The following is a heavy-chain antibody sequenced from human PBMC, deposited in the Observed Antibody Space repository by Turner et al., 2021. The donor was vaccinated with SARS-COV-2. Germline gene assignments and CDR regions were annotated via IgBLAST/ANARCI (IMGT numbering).Heavy chain of an antibody. V-gene: IGHV3-21*01. CDR3: ARDVREYYYDSSGFDY. D-gene: IGHD3-22*01. CDR2: ISSSSSYI. J-gene: IGHJ4*02. CDR1: GFPFSSYN. Sequence: EVQLVESGGGLVKPGGSLRLSCAASGFPFSSYNMNWVRQAPGKGLEWVSSISSSSSYIYYADSVKGRFTKSRDNAKNSLYLQMNSLRAEDTAVYYCARDVREYYYDSSGFDYWGQGTLVTVSS.